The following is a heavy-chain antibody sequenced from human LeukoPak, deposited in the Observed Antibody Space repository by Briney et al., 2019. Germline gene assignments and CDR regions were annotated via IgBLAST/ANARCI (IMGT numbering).Heavy chain of an antibody. Sequence: PSETLPPTCAVSGGSISSGSYYWTWIRQPAGKGLEWIGRIYTSGSTNYNPSLKSRVTMSVDTSKNQLSLKLTSVTAADTAVYYCARDSAPGVGAGAWGQGTLVTVSS. D-gene: IGHD1-26*01. CDR1: GGSISSGSYY. CDR2: IYTSGST. V-gene: IGHV4-61*02. CDR3: ARDSAPGVGAGA. J-gene: IGHJ5*02.